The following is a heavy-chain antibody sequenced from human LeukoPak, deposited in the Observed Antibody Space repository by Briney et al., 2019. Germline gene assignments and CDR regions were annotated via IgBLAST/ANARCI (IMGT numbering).Heavy chain of an antibody. CDR1: GGSISSHY. V-gene: IGHV4-59*11. D-gene: IGHD3-9*01. J-gene: IGHJ6*03. CDR2: IYHSGNT. CDR3: ARAFYDILTGYFSYYYYYYMDV. Sequence: SDTLSLTCTVSGGSISSHYWIWIRQPPGKGLEWIGYIYHSGNTNYNPSLKSRVTISVDTSKNQFSLKLNSVTAADTAVYYCARAFYDILTGYFSYYYYYYMDVWGKGTTVTVSS.